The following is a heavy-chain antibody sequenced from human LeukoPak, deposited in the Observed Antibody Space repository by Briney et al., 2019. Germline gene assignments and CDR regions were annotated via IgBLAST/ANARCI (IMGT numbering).Heavy chain of an antibody. CDR3: AHSRSRLPGWADY. V-gene: IGHV3-23*01. D-gene: IGHD2-21*01. CDR2: ISGSGGST. Sequence: PGGSLRLSCAASGFTVSSNHMSWVRQAPGKGLEWVSAISGSGGSTYYADSMKGRFTISRDNSKNTLYLQMNSLRAEDTAVYYCAHSRSRLPGWADYWGQGTLVTVSS. CDR1: GFTVSSNH. J-gene: IGHJ4*02.